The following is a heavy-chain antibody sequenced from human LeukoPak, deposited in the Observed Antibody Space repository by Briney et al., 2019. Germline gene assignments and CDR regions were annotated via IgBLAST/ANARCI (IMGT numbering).Heavy chain of an antibody. Sequence: GESLKISCKGSGYSFTNYWLGWVRQMPGKGLEWMGIIYPGDSDTRYSPSFQGQVTISADKSITTAYLQWSSLKASDTALYYCARAPDVAVAGASDYWGQGTLVTVSS. D-gene: IGHD6-19*01. J-gene: IGHJ4*02. V-gene: IGHV5-51*01. CDR2: IYPGDSDT. CDR3: ARAPDVAVAGASDY. CDR1: GYSFTNYW.